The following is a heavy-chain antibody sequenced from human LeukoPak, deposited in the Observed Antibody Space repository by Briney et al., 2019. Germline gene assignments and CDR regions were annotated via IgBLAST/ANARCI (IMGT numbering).Heavy chain of an antibody. J-gene: IGHJ4*02. Sequence: SVKASCKASGGTFSSYAISWVRQAPGQGLEWMGGIIPIFGTANYAQKFQGRVTITADKSTSTAYMELSSLRSEDTAVYYCARGGRYYDSSGYCDYWGQGTLVTVSS. CDR2: IIPIFGTA. D-gene: IGHD3-22*01. CDR1: GGTFSSYA. V-gene: IGHV1-69*06. CDR3: ARGGRYYDSSGYCDY.